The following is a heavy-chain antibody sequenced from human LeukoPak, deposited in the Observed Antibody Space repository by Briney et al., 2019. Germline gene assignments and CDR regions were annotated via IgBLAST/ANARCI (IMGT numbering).Heavy chain of an antibody. V-gene: IGHV3-30*02. D-gene: IGHD3-22*01. CDR2: IRYDGSNK. CDR1: GFTFSSYG. CDR3: AKGPTYYYDSSGYYPLDY. Sequence: GGSLRLSCAASGFTFSSYGMHWVRQAPGKGLEWVAFIRYDGSNKYYADSVKGRFTISRDNSKNTLYLQMNSLRAEDTAVYYCAKGPTYYYDSSGYYPLDYWGQGTLVTVSS. J-gene: IGHJ4*02.